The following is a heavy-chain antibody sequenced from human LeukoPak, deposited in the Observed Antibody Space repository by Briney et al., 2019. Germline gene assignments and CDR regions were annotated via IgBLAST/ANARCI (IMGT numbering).Heavy chain of an antibody. Sequence: GGALRLSCAASGFTFSDYYMSWIRQAPGKGLEWISYISSSGTVTYYADSVKGRFTVSRDNAKNSLYLQMNSLRAEDTAMYYCARQVIMAYWGQGTLVTVSS. CDR3: ARQVIMAY. D-gene: IGHD2-21*01. J-gene: IGHJ4*02. V-gene: IGHV3-11*01. CDR2: ISSSGTVT. CDR1: GFTFSDYY.